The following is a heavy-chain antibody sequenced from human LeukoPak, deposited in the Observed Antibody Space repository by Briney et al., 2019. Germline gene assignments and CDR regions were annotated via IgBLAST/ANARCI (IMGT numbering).Heavy chain of an antibody. V-gene: IGHV1-8*02. D-gene: IGHD3-10*01. CDR1: GGTFSSYA. CDR2: MNPNSGNT. J-gene: IGHJ4*02. CDR3: ARGPYGSGSYVDY. Sequence: ASVKVSCKASGGTFSSYAISWVRQAPGQGLEWMGWMNPNSGNTGYAQKFQGRVTMTRNTSISTAYMELSSLRSEDTAVYYCARGPYGSGSYVDYWGQGTLVTVSS.